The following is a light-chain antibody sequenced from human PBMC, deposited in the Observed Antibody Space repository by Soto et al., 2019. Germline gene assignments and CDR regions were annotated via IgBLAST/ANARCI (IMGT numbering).Light chain of an antibody. CDR1: QSVSSSY. CDR2: DAS. CDR3: QQYDRWPVT. J-gene: IGKJ4*01. Sequence: EIVLTQSPGTLSLSPGERATLSCRASQSVSSSYLAWHQQKPGQAPRLLISDASTGASGIPPRFSGSGSGTEFTLTIDRLQSADFAVYYCQQYDRWPVTFGGGTKVDI. V-gene: IGKV3-20*01.